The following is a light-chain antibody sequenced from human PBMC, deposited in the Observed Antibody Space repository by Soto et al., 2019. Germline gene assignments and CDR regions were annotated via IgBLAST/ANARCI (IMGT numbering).Light chain of an antibody. V-gene: IGLV2-14*01. CDR2: EVS. CDR3: SSYASSSSLGV. J-gene: IGLJ3*02. Sequence: QSALTQPASVSGSPGQSITISCTGTSSDVGDYNYVSWYQQHPGKAPRLMIYEVSNRPSGVSNRFSGSKSGNTASLTISGLQADDEADYYCSSYASSSSLGVFGGGTQLTV. CDR1: SSDVGDYNY.